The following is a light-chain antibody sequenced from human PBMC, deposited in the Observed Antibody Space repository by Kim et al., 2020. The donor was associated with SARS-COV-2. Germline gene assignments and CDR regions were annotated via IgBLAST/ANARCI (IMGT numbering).Light chain of an antibody. Sequence: QSVLTQPPSVSEAPRQRVTISCSGSSSNIGNNAVNWYQQLPGKAPKLLIYYDDLLPSGVSDRFSGSKSGTSASLAISGLQSEDEADYYCAAWEDSLNCPVFGGGTQLTVL. V-gene: IGLV1-36*01. CDR1: SSNIGNNA. J-gene: IGLJ2*01. CDR3: AAWEDSLNCPV. CDR2: YDD.